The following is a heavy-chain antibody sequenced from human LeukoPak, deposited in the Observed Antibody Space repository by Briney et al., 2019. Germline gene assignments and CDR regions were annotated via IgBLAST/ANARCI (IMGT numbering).Heavy chain of an antibody. D-gene: IGHD3-22*01. Sequence: PSETLSLTCTVSGGSISSGGYYWSWIRQHPGKGLEWIGYIYYSGSTYYNPSLKSRVTISVDTSKNQFSLKLSSVTAADTAVYYCARSVRRVAYYDSSGYYDYWGQGTLVTVSS. CDR3: ARSVRRVAYYDSSGYYDY. CDR1: GGSISSGGYY. V-gene: IGHV4-31*03. CDR2: IYYSGST. J-gene: IGHJ4*02.